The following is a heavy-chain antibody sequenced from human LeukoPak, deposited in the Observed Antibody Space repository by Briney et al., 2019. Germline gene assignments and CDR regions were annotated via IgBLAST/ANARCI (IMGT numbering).Heavy chain of an antibody. J-gene: IGHJ4*02. CDR1: GFTFSSYA. CDR3: AKALGADITSGTNN. CDR2: ISGSGGST. Sequence: GGSLRLSCAASGFTFSSYAMSWVRQAPGKGLEWVSAISGSGGSTYYADSVKGRFTISRDNSKNTLYLQMNSLRAEDTAVYYCAKALGADITSGTNNWGQGTLVTVSS. D-gene: IGHD6-25*01. V-gene: IGHV3-23*01.